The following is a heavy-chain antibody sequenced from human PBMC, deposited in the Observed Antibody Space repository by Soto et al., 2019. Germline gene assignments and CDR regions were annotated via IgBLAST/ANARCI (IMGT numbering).Heavy chain of an antibody. V-gene: IGHV3-11*01. Sequence: PGGSLRLSCAASGFTFSDYYMSWIRQAPGKGLEWVSYISSSGSTIYYADSVKGRFTISRDNAKNSLYLQMNSLRAEDTAVYYCARAGAYGGDYDRYYYYGMDVWGQGTTVTVSS. CDR1: GFTFSDYY. D-gene: IGHD4-17*01. CDR3: ARAGAYGGDYDRYYYYGMDV. CDR2: ISSSGSTI. J-gene: IGHJ6*02.